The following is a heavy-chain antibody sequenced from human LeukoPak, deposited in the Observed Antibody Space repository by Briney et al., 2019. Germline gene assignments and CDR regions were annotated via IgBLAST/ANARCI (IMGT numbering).Heavy chain of an antibody. CDR3: ASGRSGGGSGSYFNYRLYYFDY. CDR2: INHSGST. V-gene: IGHV4-34*01. CDR1: GFTFKTYS. J-gene: IGHJ4*02. Sequence: GSLRPSCAASGFTFKTYSMSWIRQPPGKGLEWIGEINHSGSTNYNPSLKSRVTISLDTSKNQFSLKLTSVTAADTALYYCASGRSGGGSGSYFNYRLYYFDYWGQGTLVTVSS. D-gene: IGHD3-10*01.